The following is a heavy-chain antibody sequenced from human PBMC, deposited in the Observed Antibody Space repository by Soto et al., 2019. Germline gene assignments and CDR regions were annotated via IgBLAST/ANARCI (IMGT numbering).Heavy chain of an antibody. CDR1: GGSFSGYY. J-gene: IGHJ4*02. CDR2: INHSGST. CDR3: AREGPAVAGGTFFDY. Sequence: PSETLSLTCAVYGGSFSGYYWSWIRQPPGKGLEWIGEINHSGSTNYNPSLKSRVTISVDTSKNQFSLKLSSVTAADTAVYYCAREGPAVAGGTFFDYWGQGTLVTVSS. V-gene: IGHV4-34*01. D-gene: IGHD6-19*01.